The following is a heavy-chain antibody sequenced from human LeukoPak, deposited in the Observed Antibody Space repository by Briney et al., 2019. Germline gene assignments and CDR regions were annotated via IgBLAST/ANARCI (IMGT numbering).Heavy chain of an antibody. V-gene: IGHV4-34*01. D-gene: IGHD3-22*01. Sequence: KPSETLSLTCAVYGGSFSGYYWSWIRQPPGKGLEWIGEINHSGSTNYNPSLKSRVTISVDTSKNQFSLKLSSVTAADTAVYYCARGRGYYDSSGSTRLDYWGQGTQVTVSS. J-gene: IGHJ4*02. CDR2: INHSGST. CDR1: GGSFSGYY. CDR3: ARGRGYYDSSGSTRLDY.